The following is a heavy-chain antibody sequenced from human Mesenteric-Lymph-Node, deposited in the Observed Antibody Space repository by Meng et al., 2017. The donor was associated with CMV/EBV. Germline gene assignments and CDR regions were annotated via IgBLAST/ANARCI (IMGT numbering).Heavy chain of an antibody. CDR2: IYPGDSDT. CDR3: ARPRNDAFDV. J-gene: IGHJ3*01. CDR1: GYSFSAYW. V-gene: IGHV5-51*01. Sequence: KVSCKGSGYSFSAYWIAWVRQMPGKGLEWMGIIYPGDSDTRYSPSFQGQVTISADKSISTAYLQWSSLKASDTAMYYCARPRNDAFDVWGHGTMVTVSS.